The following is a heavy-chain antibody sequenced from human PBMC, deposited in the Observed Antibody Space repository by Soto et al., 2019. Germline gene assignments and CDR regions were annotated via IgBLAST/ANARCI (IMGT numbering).Heavy chain of an antibody. CDR3: ARGEQYSGRIFDY. CDR2: TYYRSKWYY. V-gene: IGHV6-1*01. Sequence: SQXLSLTCAITGDSVCSNSAGWSWVRQSPSRGLEWLGRTYYRSKWYYEYAVSVRGRITINPDTSKNQYSLQLNSVTPEDTAVYFCARGEQYSGRIFDYWGQGTLVTVSS. J-gene: IGHJ4*01. D-gene: IGHD1-26*01. CDR1: GDSVCSNSAG.